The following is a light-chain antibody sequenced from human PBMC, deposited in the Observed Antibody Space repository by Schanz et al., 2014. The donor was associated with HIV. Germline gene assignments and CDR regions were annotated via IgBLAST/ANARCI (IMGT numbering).Light chain of an antibody. CDR2: GAS. J-gene: IGKJ2*01. Sequence: EIVMTQSPATLSVSPGERATLSCRASQYVSSNLAWYQQRPGQAPRLLIYGASTRASGIPARFSGSGSGTEFTLTISSLQSEDFAVYFCQQYNNWHTFGQGTKLEI. CDR3: QQYNNWHT. CDR1: QYVSSN. V-gene: IGKV3-15*01.